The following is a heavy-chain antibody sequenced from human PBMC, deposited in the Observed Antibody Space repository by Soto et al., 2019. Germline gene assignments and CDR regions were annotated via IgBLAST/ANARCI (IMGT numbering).Heavy chain of an antibody. CDR1: GXXXTSYD. CDR3: ARGAFDI. J-gene: IGHJ3*02. Sequence: GXXXTSYDINWVRQATGQGLEWMGWMNPNSGNTGYAQKFQGRVTMTRNTSISTAYMELSSLRSEDTAVHYCARGAFDIWGQGTMVTVSS. CDR2: MNPNSGNT. V-gene: IGHV1-8*01.